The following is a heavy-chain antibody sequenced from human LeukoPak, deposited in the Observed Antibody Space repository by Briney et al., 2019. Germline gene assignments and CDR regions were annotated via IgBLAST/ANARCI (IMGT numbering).Heavy chain of an antibody. Sequence: PGGSLRLSCAASGFTFSSYSMNWVRQAPGKGLEWVSSISSSSSYIYYADSVKGRFTISRDNAKNSLYLQMNSLRAEDTAVYYCARRIAARQNWFDPWGQGTLVTVSS. CDR2: ISSSSSYI. CDR3: ARRIAARQNWFDP. D-gene: IGHD6-6*01. V-gene: IGHV3-21*04. J-gene: IGHJ5*02. CDR1: GFTFSSYS.